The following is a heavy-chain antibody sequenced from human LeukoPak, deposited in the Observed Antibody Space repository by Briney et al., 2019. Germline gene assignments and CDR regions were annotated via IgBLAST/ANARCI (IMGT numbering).Heavy chain of an antibody. D-gene: IGHD3-16*01. J-gene: IGHJ4*02. CDR3: ARVGLGEYYFDY. CDR2: MNPNSGNT. Sequence: AASVKVSCKASGYTFTSYDINWVRQATGQGLEWMGWMNPNSGNTGYAQKFQGRVTMTRNTSISTAYMELSSLRSEDTAVYYCARVGLGEYYFDYWVQGTLVTVSS. CDR1: GYTFTSYD. V-gene: IGHV1-8*01.